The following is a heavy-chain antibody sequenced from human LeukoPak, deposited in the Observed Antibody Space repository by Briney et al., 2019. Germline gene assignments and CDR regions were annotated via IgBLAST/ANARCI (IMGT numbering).Heavy chain of an antibody. CDR2: ISGSGSTI. D-gene: IGHD2-21*02. J-gene: IGHJ4*02. V-gene: IGHV3-48*03. Sequence: GGSLRLSCAASGFTFSSYEMNWVRQAPGKGLEWVSYISGSGSTIYYADSVKGRFTNYRDNAKDSLYLQMNSLRAEDTAVYYFARGNVVVTATYYFDYWGQGTLVTVSS. CDR3: ARGNVVVTATYYFDY. CDR1: GFTFSSYE.